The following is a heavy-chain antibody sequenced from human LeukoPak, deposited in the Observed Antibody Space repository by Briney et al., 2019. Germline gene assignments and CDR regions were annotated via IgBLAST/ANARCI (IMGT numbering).Heavy chain of an antibody. CDR2: INPSGGST. J-gene: IGHJ4*02. V-gene: IGHV1-46*01. D-gene: IGHD1-26*01. CDR1: GYIFTSYY. CDR3: ARSVGARMFFVY. Sequence: ASVKVSCKASGYIFTSYYMHWVRQAPGQGLEWMGIINPSGGSTSYAQKFQGRVTMTRDMSTSTVYMELSSLRSEDTAVYYCARSVGARMFFVYWGQGTLVTVSS.